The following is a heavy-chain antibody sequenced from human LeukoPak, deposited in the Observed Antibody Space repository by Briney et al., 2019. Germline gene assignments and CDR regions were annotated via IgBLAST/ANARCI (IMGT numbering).Heavy chain of an antibody. J-gene: IGHJ4*02. CDR1: GGSISSSNW. D-gene: IGHD1-14*01. V-gene: IGHV4-4*02. CDR2: ISHNGNT. CDR3: ARGGLNFGGN. Sequence: PSGTLSLTCAVFGGSISSSNWWSWVSQAPGKGLEWIGEISHNGNTNFNPSLKSRLTISVDKSKNQFSLKLSSVTAADTAVYYCARGGLNFGGNWGQGVLVTVSS.